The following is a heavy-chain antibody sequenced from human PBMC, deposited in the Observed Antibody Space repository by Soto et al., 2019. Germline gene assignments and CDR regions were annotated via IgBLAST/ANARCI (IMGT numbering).Heavy chain of an antibody. CDR3: TASGIIPR. CDR2: IKSKTDGGKT. Sequence: EVQLVESGGGLVKPGGSLRLSCAASGFTFSNAWMSWVRQAPGKGLEWVGRIKSKTDGGKTDYAAPVKGRFTISRDDSKNTLYLQMNSLKTEDTAVYYCTASGIIPRWGQGTLVTVSS. D-gene: IGHD3-10*01. J-gene: IGHJ4*02. V-gene: IGHV3-15*01. CDR1: GFTFSNAW.